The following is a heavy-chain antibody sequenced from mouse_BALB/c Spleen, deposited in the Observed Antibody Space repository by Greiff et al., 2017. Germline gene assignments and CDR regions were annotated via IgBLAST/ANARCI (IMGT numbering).Heavy chain of an antibody. CDR2: IDPANGNT. V-gene: IGHV14-3*02. CDR1: GFNIKDTY. CDR3: ARSTVVAYYAMDY. D-gene: IGHD1-1*01. Sequence: VHVKQSGAELVKPGASVKLSCTASGFNIKDTYMHWVKQRPEQGLEWIGRIDPANGNTKYDPKFQGKATITADTSSNTAYLQLSSLTSEDTAVYYCARSTVVAYYAMDYWGQGTSVTVSS. J-gene: IGHJ4*01.